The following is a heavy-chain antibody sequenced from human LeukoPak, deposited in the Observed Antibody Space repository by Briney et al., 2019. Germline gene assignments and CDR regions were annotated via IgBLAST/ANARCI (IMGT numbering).Heavy chain of an antibody. Sequence: PGGSLRLSCVASGFSFSSSSMSWVRQAPEKGLEWVSSVSHDGRNTHYADSVKGRFTVSRDNSKNALSVQMNSLRAEDAALYYCAKGWTMFDSWGQGILVTVSS. CDR3: AKGWTMFDS. V-gene: IGHV3-23*01. CDR2: VSHDGRNT. J-gene: IGHJ5*01. CDR1: GFSFSSSS. D-gene: IGHD3/OR15-3a*01.